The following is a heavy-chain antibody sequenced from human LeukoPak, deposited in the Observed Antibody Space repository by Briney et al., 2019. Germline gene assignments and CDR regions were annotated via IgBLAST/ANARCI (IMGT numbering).Heavy chain of an antibody. J-gene: IGHJ4*02. CDR3: AREHREYYYDSSGYYN. Sequence: GGSLRLSCAASGFTVSSNEMSWVRQAPGKGLEWVSAISGSGGSTYYADSVKGRFTISRDNAKNTLYLQMNSLRAEDTAVYYCAREHREYYYDSSGYYNWGQGTLVTVSS. V-gene: IGHV3-23*01. D-gene: IGHD3-22*01. CDR2: ISGSGGST. CDR1: GFTVSSNE.